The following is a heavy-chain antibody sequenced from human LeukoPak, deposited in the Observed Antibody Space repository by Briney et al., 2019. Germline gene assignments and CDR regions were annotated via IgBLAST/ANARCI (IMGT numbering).Heavy chain of an antibody. CDR1: GFTFSSYA. Sequence: GGSLRLSCAASGFTFSSYAMSWVRQAPGKGLEWVSTVSSSGGSTNYADSVKGRFTISRDNSKHTLYLQMSSLRAEDTAVYYCAKDRGSYRSSDYWGQGTLVTVSS. CDR3: AKDRGSYRSSDY. J-gene: IGHJ4*02. D-gene: IGHD1-26*01. CDR2: VSSSGGST. V-gene: IGHV3-23*01.